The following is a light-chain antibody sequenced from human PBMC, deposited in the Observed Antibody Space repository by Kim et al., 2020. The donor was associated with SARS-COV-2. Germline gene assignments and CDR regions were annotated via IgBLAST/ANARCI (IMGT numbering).Light chain of an antibody. CDR3: QSGRL. CDR1: GGRIASNF. J-gene: IGLJ2*01. Sequence: ESPGKTVTTSCTRSGGRIASNFVQWYQQRPGSAPTSVIYEDNQRPSWVPDRFSGSIDDSSNSASLTISGLKTEDEADYYCQSGRLFGGGTQLTVL. V-gene: IGLV6-57*03. CDR2: EDN.